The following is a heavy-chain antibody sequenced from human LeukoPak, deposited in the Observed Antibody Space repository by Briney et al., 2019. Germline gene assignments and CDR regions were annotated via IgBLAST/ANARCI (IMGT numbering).Heavy chain of an antibody. V-gene: IGHV1-2*06. J-gene: IGHJ4*02. Sequence: EASVKVSCKASGYTFTGYYMHWVRQAPGQGLEWMGRFNPNSGGTNYAQKFQGRVTMTRDTSISTAYMELSRLRSDDTAVYYCARGSCTNGVCYVFDYWGQGTLVTVSS. CDR3: ARGSCTNGVCYVFDY. CDR1: GYTFTGYY. D-gene: IGHD2-8*01. CDR2: FNPNSGGT.